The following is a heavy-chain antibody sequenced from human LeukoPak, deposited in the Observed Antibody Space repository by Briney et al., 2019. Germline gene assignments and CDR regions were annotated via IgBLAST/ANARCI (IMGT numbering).Heavy chain of an antibody. CDR3: AKIPRLKSYFDY. D-gene: IGHD2-2*02. Sequence: GGSLRLSCAASGFTFTDYYMSWIRQAPGKGLEWVSYISISGTTIYYADSVKGRFTFSRDNAKNSLYLQMNSLRAEDTAVYYCAKIPRLKSYFDYWGQGTLVTVSS. J-gene: IGHJ4*02. CDR2: ISISGTTI. V-gene: IGHV3-11*01. CDR1: GFTFTDYY.